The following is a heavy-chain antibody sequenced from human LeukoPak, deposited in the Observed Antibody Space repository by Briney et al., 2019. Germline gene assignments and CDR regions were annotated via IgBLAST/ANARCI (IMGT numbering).Heavy chain of an antibody. J-gene: IGHJ4*02. V-gene: IGHV4-39*01. CDR3: ASLASVAVEKPFDY. CDR1: GGSISSSSYY. Sequence: SETLSLTCTASGGSISSSSYYWGWIRQPPGKGLEWIGSIYYSGSTYYNPSLKSRVTISVDTSKNQFSLKLTSVTAADTAVYYCASLASVAVEKPFDYWGQGTLVTVSS. CDR2: IYYSGST. D-gene: IGHD2-15*01.